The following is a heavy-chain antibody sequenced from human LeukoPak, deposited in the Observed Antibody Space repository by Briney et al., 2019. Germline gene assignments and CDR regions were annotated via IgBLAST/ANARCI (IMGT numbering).Heavy chain of an antibody. V-gene: IGHV4-31*03. CDR1: GGSISSGGYY. J-gene: IGHJ5*02. CDR3: ARAPAVIAPNWFDP. D-gene: IGHD3-10*01. CDR2: IYYSGST. Sequence: SQTLSLTCTVSGGSISSGGYYWSWIRQHPGKGLEWIGYIYYSGSTYYNPSLKGRVTISVDTSKSQFSLKLSSVTAADTAVYYCARAPAVIAPNWFDPWGQGTLVTVSS.